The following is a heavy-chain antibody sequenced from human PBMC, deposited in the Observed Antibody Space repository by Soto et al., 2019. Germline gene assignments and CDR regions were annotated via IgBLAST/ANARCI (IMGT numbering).Heavy chain of an antibody. D-gene: IGHD3-16*02. V-gene: IGHV1-69*13. J-gene: IGHJ6*01. Sequence: GASVKVSCKACGCTFSSYAISWVRQAPGQGLEWMGGIIPIFGTANYAQKFQGRVTITADESTSTAYMELSSLRSEDTAVYYCARSIMITFGGVIAKNYSSYGMEVWGQATTVTVSS. CDR2: IIPIFGTA. CDR3: ARSIMITFGGVIAKNYSSYGMEV. CDR1: GCTFSSYA.